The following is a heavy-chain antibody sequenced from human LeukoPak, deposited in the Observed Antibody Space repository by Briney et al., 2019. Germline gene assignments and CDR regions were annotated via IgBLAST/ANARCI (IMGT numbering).Heavy chain of an antibody. D-gene: IGHD1-14*01. CDR2: INPSGGST. Sequence: ASVKVSCKASGYTSTSYYMHWVRQAPGQGLEWMGIINPSGGSTSYAQKFQGRVTMTRDTSTSTVYMELSSLRSEDTAVYYCARAAPTGDAFDIWGQGTMVTVSS. CDR1: GYTSTSYY. CDR3: ARAAPTGDAFDI. J-gene: IGHJ3*02. V-gene: IGHV1-46*01.